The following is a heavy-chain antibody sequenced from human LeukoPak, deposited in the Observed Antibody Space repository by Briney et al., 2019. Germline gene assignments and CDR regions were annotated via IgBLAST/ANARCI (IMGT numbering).Heavy chain of an antibody. CDR1: GFTFSNYY. CDR3: ARDPDTYYYDSSGLS. Sequence: GSLRLSCVASGFTFSNYYMGWIRQAPGKGLEWVSYISGSGNTIHYADSVKGRFTISRDNAKNSLYLQMNSLRAEDTAVYYCARDPDTYYYDSSGLSWGQGTLVTVSS. D-gene: IGHD3-22*01. V-gene: IGHV3-11*04. J-gene: IGHJ5*02. CDR2: ISGSGNTI.